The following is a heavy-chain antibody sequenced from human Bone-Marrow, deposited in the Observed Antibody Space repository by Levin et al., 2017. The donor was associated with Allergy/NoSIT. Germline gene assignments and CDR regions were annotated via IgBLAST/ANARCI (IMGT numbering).Heavy chain of an antibody. V-gene: IGHV4-34*01. CDR1: GESLTHYY. Sequence: SETLSLTCSVYGESLTHYYWSWIRQPPGKGPEWIGDIDHSGSTIYTPSLKSRVTISVEKSKNHFSLRLSSVTAADTAVYYCARGEVWFGEILRGPFDSWGQGTLVTVSS. J-gene: IGHJ5*01. D-gene: IGHD3-10*01. CDR2: IDHSGST. CDR3: ARGEVWFGEILRGPFDS.